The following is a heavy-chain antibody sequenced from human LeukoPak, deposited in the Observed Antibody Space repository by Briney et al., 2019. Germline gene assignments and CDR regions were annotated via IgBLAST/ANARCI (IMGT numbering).Heavy chain of an antibody. CDR2: INHSGST. V-gene: IGHV4-34*01. J-gene: IGHJ4*02. Sequence: SETLSLTCAVYGGSFSGYYWSWIRQPSGKGLEWIGEINHSGSTNYNPSLKSRVTISVDTSKNQFSLKLSSVTAADTAVYYCAVNYGDYDGGLYWGQGTLVTVSS. CDR3: AVNYGDYDGGLY. D-gene: IGHD4-17*01. CDR1: GGSFSGYY.